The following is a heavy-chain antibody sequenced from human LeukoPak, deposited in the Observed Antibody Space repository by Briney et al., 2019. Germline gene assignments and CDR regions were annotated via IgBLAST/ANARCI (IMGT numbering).Heavy chain of an antibody. CDR2: MNPNSGNT. J-gene: IGHJ5*02. D-gene: IGHD3-16*01. Sequence: ASVKVSCKASGYTFTSYGISWVRQAPGQGLEWMGWMNPNSGNTGYAQKFQGRVTITRNTSISTAYMELSSLRSEDTAVYYCARILRGGSSHNWFDPWGQGTLVTVSS. CDR3: ARILRGGSSHNWFDP. CDR1: GYTFTSYG. V-gene: IGHV1-8*03.